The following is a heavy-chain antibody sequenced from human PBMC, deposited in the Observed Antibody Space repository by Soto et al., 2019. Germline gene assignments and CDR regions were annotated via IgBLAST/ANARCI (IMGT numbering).Heavy chain of an antibody. V-gene: IGHV4-31*03. CDR3: ARGTDVAKLPAIGGFDY. D-gene: IGHD2-2*01. Sequence: QVQLQESGPGLVKPSQTLSLTCSVSGASITNGGYYWTWIRQHPGKGLEWIGYFYYSGSTYYNPSLKSRLTISWDASTKQFPLKVASVTEAHTAVYFCARGTDVAKLPAIGGFDYWGPGVRVTVSS. J-gene: IGHJ4*02. CDR1: GASITNGGYY. CDR2: FYYSGST.